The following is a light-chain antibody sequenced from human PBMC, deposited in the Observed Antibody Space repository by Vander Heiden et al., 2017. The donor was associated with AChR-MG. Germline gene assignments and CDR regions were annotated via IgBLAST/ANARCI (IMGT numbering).Light chain of an antibody. J-gene: IGKJ4*01. CDR3: QQSDSTRLT. V-gene: IGKV1-39*01. Sequence: DIQMTQSPSSLSASVGDRVTITCRASQSISSHLNWYQQRPGKAPKVLIYAASSLQSGVPSRFSGSGSGTDFTLTISSLQPEDFATYYCQQSDSTRLTFGGGTKVEIK. CDR2: AAS. CDR1: QSISSH.